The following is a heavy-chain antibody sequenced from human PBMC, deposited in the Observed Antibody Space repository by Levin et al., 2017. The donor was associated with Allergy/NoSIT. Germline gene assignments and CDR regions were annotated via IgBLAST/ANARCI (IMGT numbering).Heavy chain of an antibody. CDR1: GYSFTSYW. D-gene: IGHD2-21*02. V-gene: IGHV5-51*01. J-gene: IGHJ5*02. Sequence: GGSLRLSCKGSGYSFTSYWIGWVRQMPGKGLEWMGIINPDDSNTKYSPSFQGQVTISADKSINAAYLQWGSLKASDTAMYYCARLAYCGGDCYLNWFDPWGQGTLVTVAS. CDR2: INPDDSNT. CDR3: ARLAYCGGDCYLNWFDP.